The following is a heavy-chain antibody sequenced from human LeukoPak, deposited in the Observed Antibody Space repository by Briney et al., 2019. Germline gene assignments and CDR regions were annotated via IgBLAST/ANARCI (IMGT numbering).Heavy chain of an antibody. CDR2: FDPEDGET. J-gene: IGHJ4*02. Sequence: ASVKVSCKVSGYTLTELSMHWVRQAPGKGLERMGGFDPEDGETIYAQKFQGRVTMTEDTSTDTAYMELSSLRSEDTAVYYCATAGGSGSLYYFDCWGQGTLVTVSS. V-gene: IGHV1-24*01. CDR1: GYTLTELS. CDR3: ATAGGSGSLYYFDC. D-gene: IGHD1-26*01.